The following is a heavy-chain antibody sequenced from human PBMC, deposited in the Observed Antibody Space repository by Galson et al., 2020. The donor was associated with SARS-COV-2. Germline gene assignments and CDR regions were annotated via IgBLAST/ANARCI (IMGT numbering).Heavy chain of an antibody. CDR2: IWYDGSNK. Sequence: GGSLRLSCAASGFTFSSYGMHWVRQAPGKGLEWVAVIWYDGSNKYYADSVKGRFTISRDNSKNTLYLQMNSLRAEDTAVYYCAKELVPYDILTYFDYWGQGTLVTVSS. J-gene: IGHJ4*02. CDR1: GFTFSSYG. V-gene: IGHV3-33*06. D-gene: IGHD3-9*01. CDR3: AKELVPYDILTYFDY.